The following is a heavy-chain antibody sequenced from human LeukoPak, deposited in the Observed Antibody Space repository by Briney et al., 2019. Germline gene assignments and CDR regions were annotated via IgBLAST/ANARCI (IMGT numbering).Heavy chain of an antibody. CDR1: GGTFSSYA. CDR3: ARTSLEWELPLDY. CDR2: IIPIFGTA. D-gene: IGHD1-26*01. J-gene: IGHJ4*02. V-gene: IGHV1-69*05. Sequence: GASVKVTCKASGGTFSSYAISWVRQAPGQGLEWMGRIIPIFGTANYAQKFQGRVTITTDESTSTAYMELSSLRSEDTAVYYCARTSLEWELPLDYWGQGTLVTVSS.